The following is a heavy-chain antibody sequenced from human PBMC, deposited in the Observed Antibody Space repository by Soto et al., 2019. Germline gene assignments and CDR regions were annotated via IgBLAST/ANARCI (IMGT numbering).Heavy chain of an antibody. J-gene: IGHJ4*02. CDR1: GGSISSSSYY. CDR2: IYYSGST. CDR3: ASGEVGATNPAFDY. Sequence: QLQLQESGPGLVKPSETLSLTCTVSGGSISSSSYYWGWIRQPPGKGLEWIGSIYYSGSTYYNPSLKSRVTISVDTSKNQFSLKLSSVTAADTAVYYCASGEVGATNPAFDYWGQGTLVTVSS. D-gene: IGHD1-26*01. V-gene: IGHV4-39*01.